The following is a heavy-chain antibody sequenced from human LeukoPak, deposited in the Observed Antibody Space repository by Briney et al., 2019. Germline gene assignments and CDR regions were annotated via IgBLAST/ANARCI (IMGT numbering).Heavy chain of an antibody. CDR3: ATEYSSGKNFDY. CDR2: FDPEDGET. Sequence: ASVKVSCKVSGYTLTELSMHWVRQAPGKGLEWTGGFDPEDGETIYAQKFQGRVTMTEDTSTDTAYMELSSLRSEDTAVYYCATEYSSGKNFDYWGQGTLVTVSS. D-gene: IGHD6-19*01. V-gene: IGHV1-24*01. J-gene: IGHJ4*02. CDR1: GYTLTELS.